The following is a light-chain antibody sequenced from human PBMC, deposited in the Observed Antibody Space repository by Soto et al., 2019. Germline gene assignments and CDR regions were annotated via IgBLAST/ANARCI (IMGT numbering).Light chain of an antibody. J-gene: IGKJ1*01. CDR3: QQYNVYPWT. CDR2: RAS. CDR1: QSIGSW. Sequence: DIQMTQSPSTLSASVEDRVTITCRASQSIGSWLAWYQQKPGKAPKLLIYRASSLESEVPSRFSGSESGTEFTLIINSLRPDDFATYYCQQYNVYPWTFGQGTKVEIK. V-gene: IGKV1-5*03.